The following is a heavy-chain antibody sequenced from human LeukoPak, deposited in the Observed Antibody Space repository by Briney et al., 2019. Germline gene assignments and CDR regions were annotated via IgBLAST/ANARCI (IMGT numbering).Heavy chain of an antibody. CDR2: IWYDGSNK. V-gene: IGHV3-30*02. D-gene: IGHD2-15*01. CDR1: GITFRSYG. J-gene: IGHJ4*02. CDR3: ATDRATQYFDY. Sequence: GGSLRLSCAASGITFRSYGMHWVRQAPGKGLEWVAFIWYDGSNKYYADSVKGRFTISRDNSRNTLFLQMDSLRAEDTAVYYCATDRATQYFDYWGQGTLVSVSS.